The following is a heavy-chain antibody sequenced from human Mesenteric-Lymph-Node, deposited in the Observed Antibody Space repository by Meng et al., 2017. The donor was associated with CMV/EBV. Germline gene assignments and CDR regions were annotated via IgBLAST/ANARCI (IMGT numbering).Heavy chain of an antibody. CDR3: ARGQADITYFDY. J-gene: IGHJ4*02. V-gene: IGHV3-21*01. CDR1: GFTFSNYA. Sequence: GESLKISCAASGFTFSNYAMSWVRQAPGKGLEWVSSISSSSSYIYYADSVKGRFTISRDNAKNSLYLQMNSLRAEDTAVYYCARGQADITYFDYWGQGTLVTVSS. D-gene: IGHD1-14*01. CDR2: ISSSSSYI.